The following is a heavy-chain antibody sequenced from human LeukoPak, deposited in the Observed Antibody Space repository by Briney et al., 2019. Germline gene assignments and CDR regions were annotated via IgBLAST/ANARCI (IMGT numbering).Heavy chain of an antibody. Sequence: GGSLRLSCAASGFTFSSYGMHWVRQAPGKGLEWVAVISYDGSNKYCADSVKGRFTISRDNSKNTLYLQMNSLRAEDTAVYYCARDEHQYYHASTGRFDYWGQGILVTVSS. CDR3: ARDEHQYYHASTGRFDY. J-gene: IGHJ4*02. CDR1: GFTFSSYG. V-gene: IGHV3-30*03. D-gene: IGHD3-10*01. CDR2: ISYDGSNK.